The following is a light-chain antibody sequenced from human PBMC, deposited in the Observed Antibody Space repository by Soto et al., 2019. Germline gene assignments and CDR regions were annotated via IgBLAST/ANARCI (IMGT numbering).Light chain of an antibody. V-gene: IGKV1-5*02. CDR1: QSVSTR. Sequence: DIQMTQSPSSLSASVGDRVTIICRASQSVSTRLAWYQQKPGKAPKVLIYDASTRATGIPDRFSGGGSGTEFTLTISSLQSEDFAVYYCQQYNNWPGTFGQGTKVDIK. CDR3: QQYNNWPGT. CDR2: DAS. J-gene: IGKJ1*01.